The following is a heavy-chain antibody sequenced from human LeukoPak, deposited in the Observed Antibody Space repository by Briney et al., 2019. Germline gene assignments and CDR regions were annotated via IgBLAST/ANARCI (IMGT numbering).Heavy chain of an antibody. V-gene: IGHV1-69*05. CDR1: GGTFSSYA. CDR3: ARDHSSSQRHGFDY. Sequence: SVKVSCRASGGTFSSYAISWVRQAPGQGLEWMGGIIPIFGTANYAQKFQGRVTITTDESTSTAYMELSSLRSEDTAVYYCARDHSSSQRHGFDYWGQGTLVTVSS. D-gene: IGHD6-6*01. J-gene: IGHJ4*02. CDR2: IIPIFGTA.